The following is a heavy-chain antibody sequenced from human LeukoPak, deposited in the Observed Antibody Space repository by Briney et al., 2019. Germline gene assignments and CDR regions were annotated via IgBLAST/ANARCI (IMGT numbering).Heavy chain of an antibody. V-gene: IGHV3-64*01. CDR1: GFTFSSYA. Sequence: GGSLRLSCAASGFTFSSYAMHWVRQAPGKGLEYVSAISSNGGSTYYANSLKGRFTISRDNSKNTLYLQMGSLRAEDMAVYYCARDRSGIAVAGPVDYWGQGTLVTVSS. J-gene: IGHJ4*02. CDR2: ISSNGGST. D-gene: IGHD6-19*01. CDR3: ARDRSGIAVAGPVDY.